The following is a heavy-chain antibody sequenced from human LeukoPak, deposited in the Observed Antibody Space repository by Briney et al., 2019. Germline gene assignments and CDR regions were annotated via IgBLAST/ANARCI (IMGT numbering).Heavy chain of an antibody. CDR2: IYYSGST. V-gene: IGHV4-61*01. CDR3: TRVPISTTARGYFDY. D-gene: IGHD4-17*01. J-gene: IGHJ4*02. CDR1: GGSVSSGSYY. Sequence: SETLSLTCTVSGGSVSSGSYYWSWIRQPPGKGLKWIGYIYYSGSTTYNPSLKSRVTISVDMSKNKFSLKLSSVTAADTAVYYCTRVPISTTARGYFDYWGQGTLVTVSS.